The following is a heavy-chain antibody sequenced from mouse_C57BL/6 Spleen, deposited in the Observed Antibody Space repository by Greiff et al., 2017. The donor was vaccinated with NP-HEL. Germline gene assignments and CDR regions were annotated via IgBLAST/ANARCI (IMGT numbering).Heavy chain of an antibody. CDR3: ARHDGYYPYWYFDV. V-gene: IGHV5-9*01. J-gene: IGHJ1*03. CDR1: GFTFSSYT. D-gene: IGHD2-3*01. CDR2: ISGGGGNT. Sequence: EVHLVESGGGLVKPGGSLKLSCAASGFTFSSYTMSWVRQTPEKRLEWVATISGGGGNTYYPDSVKGRFTISRDNAKNTLYLQMSSLRSEDTALYYCARHDGYYPYWYFDVWGTGTTVTVSS.